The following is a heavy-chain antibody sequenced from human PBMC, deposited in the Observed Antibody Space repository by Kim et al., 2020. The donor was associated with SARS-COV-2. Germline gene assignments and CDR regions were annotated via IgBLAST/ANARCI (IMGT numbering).Heavy chain of an antibody. Sequence: TADYAQKFQGRVTITADEATSTAYMELSSLRSEDTAVYYCARGPSSEPTLWGQGTLVTVSS. CDR2: TA. J-gene: IGHJ4*02. CDR3: ARGPSSEPTL. D-gene: IGHD2-2*01. V-gene: IGHV1-69*01.